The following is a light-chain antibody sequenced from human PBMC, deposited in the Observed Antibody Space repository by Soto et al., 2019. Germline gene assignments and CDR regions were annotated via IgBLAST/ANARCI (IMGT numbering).Light chain of an antibody. CDR3: QQLKSYPFLT. CDR1: QGISSY. Sequence: DIQLTQSPSFLSASVGDRVTITCRASQGISSYLAWYQQKPGKAPKLLIYAASTLQSGVPSRFSGSGSGTEFTLTISSLQPEDFATYYCQQLKSYPFLTFGGGTKVEIK. J-gene: IGKJ4*01. V-gene: IGKV1-9*01. CDR2: AAS.